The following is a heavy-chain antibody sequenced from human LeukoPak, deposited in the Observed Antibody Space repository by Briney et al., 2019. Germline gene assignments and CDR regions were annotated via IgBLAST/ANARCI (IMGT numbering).Heavy chain of an antibody. CDR1: GFTFSNYA. CDR2: IWYDRGDN. CDR3: ARDKWGNGWTGSSDN. D-gene: IGHD6-19*01. V-gene: IGHV3-33*01. J-gene: IGHJ4*02. Sequence: GGSLRLSCAASGFTFSNYAMHWVCQAQGQGLEWVSVIWYDRGDNYYADAVQGRFTISRDDSKNTLYLQIKSLRAEDTAVYYCARDKWGNGWTGSSDNCGQGTLVTVSA.